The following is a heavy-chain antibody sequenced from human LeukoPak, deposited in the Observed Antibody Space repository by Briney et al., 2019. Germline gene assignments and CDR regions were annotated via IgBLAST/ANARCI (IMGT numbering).Heavy chain of an antibody. CDR2: IGGSGGST. V-gene: IGHV3-23*01. J-gene: IGHJ4*02. Sequence: PGGSLRLSCAASGFTFSSYAMSWVRQAPGKGLEWVSAIGGSGGSTYYADSVKGRFTISRDNSKNTLYLQMNSLRAEDTAVYYCAKPRAGRDYYGSGSYYKPDLSFDYWGQGTLVTVSS. CDR3: AKPRAGRDYYGSGSYYKPDLSFDY. CDR1: GFTFSSYA. D-gene: IGHD3-10*01.